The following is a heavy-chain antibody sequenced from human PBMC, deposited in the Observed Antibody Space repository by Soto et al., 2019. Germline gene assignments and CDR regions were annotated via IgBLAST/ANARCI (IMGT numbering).Heavy chain of an antibody. Sequence: SGPTLVNPTQTLTLTCTFSGFSLTTTGVGVGWIRQPPGKALEWLALIYLDDDKRYSPSLKSRLTISKDTSKNQVVLIVTNMDPVDTATYYCAHIIPGPYFDYWGQGTLVTVSS. CDR2: IYLDDDK. D-gene: IGHD2-2*02. CDR3: AHIIPGPYFDY. J-gene: IGHJ4*02. CDR1: GFSLTTTGVG. V-gene: IGHV2-5*02.